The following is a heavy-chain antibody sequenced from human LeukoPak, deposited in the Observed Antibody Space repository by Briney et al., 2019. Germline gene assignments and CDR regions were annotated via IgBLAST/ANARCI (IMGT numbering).Heavy chain of an antibody. V-gene: IGHV4-4*07. CDR3: ARDASAWGHFDY. CDR1: GYSFTSGHY. CDR2: IYTSGST. D-gene: IGHD1-26*01. Sequence: SETLSLTCSVSGYSFTSGHYWSRIRQPAGKGLEWIGRIYTSGSTNYNPSLKSRVTMSVDTSKNQFSLKLSSVTAADTAVYYCARDASAWGHFDYWGQGTLVTVSS. J-gene: IGHJ4*02.